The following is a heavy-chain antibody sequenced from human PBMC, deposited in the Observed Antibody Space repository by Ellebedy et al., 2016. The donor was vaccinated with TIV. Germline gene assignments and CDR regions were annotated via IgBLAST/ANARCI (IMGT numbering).Heavy chain of an antibody. D-gene: IGHD3-16*01. V-gene: IGHV1-46*01. CDR1: GYTFTSHA. Sequence: ASVKVSCKASGYTFTSHAINWGRQAPGQGLDWMGIINPSDGTTNYAQKFQGRVTMTRDTSTSTVYMELSSLTSEDTAVYYCVREFQGGHFDYWGQGTLVTVSS. CDR3: VREFQGGHFDY. J-gene: IGHJ4*02. CDR2: INPSDGTT.